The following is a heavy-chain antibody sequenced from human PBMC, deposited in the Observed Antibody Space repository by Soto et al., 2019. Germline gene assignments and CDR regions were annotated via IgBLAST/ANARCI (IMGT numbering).Heavy chain of an antibody. Sequence: GESLKISCKGSGYSFTIYCISWVLQMPGKGLEWMGRIDPSDSYTNYSPSFQGHVTISADKSISTAYLQWSSLKASDTAMYYCATYSSRPYGMDVWGQGTTVTVSS. J-gene: IGHJ6*02. CDR3: ATYSSRPYGMDV. CDR1: GYSFTIYC. V-gene: IGHV5-10-1*01. D-gene: IGHD6-13*01. CDR2: IDPSDSYT.